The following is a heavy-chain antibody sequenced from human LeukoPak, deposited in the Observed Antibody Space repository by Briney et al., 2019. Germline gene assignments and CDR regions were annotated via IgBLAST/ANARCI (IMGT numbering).Heavy chain of an antibody. CDR1: GYNFISFG. J-gene: IGHJ1*01. D-gene: IGHD3-10*01. CDR2: ISTYNGNT. CDR3: ARVAIWFGEFTEYFQH. V-gene: IGHV1-18*01. Sequence: ASVKVSCKASGYNFISFGISWVRQAPGQGLEWMGWISTYNGNTNYAQKLQGRVAMTTDTSTSTAYMELRSLRSDDTAVYYCARVAIWFGEFTEYFQHWGQGTLVTVSS.